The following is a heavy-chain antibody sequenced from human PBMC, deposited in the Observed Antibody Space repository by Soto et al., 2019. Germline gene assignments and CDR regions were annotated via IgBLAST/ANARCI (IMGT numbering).Heavy chain of an antibody. D-gene: IGHD3-16*01. J-gene: IGHJ3*02. CDR1: GFTFSSYS. Sequence: EVQLVESGGGLVKPGGSLRLSCAASGFTFSSYSMNWVRQAPGKGLEWVSSISSSSSYIYYADSVKGRFTISRDNAKNSLYLQMNSLRAEDTAVYYCARDLGQRGYNDAFDIWGQGIMVTVSS. CDR3: ARDLGQRGYNDAFDI. V-gene: IGHV3-21*01. CDR2: ISSSSSYI.